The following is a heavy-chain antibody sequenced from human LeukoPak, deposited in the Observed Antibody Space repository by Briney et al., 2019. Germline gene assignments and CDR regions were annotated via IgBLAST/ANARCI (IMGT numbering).Heavy chain of an antibody. CDR1: GFTFSSYS. V-gene: IGHV3-21*01. D-gene: IGHD3-3*01. CDR3: ARADFLSGYNIYYYYYGMDV. Sequence: PGGSLRHSCAASGFTFSSYSMNWVRQAPGKGLEWVSSISSSSSYIYYADSVKGRFTISRDNAKNSLYLQMNSLRAEDTAVYYCARADFLSGYNIYYYYYGMDVWGQGTTVTVSS. CDR2: ISSSSSYI. J-gene: IGHJ6*02.